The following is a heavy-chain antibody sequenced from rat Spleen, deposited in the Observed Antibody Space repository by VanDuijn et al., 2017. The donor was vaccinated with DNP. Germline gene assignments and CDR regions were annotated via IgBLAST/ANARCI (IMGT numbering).Heavy chain of an antibody. D-gene: IGHD1-2*01. Sequence: EVQFQESGPGLVKSSQSLSLTCSVTGYSITSNYWAWIRKFPGNKMEWMGYINYSGATAYNPSLRGRISITRDTSKNQFFLHLNSVTTDDTATYYCARTVYYYSTYIPFDYWGRGVMVTVSS. J-gene: IGHJ2*01. V-gene: IGHV3-1*01. CDR1: GYSITSNY. CDR3: ARTVYYYSTYIPFDY. CDR2: INYSGAT.